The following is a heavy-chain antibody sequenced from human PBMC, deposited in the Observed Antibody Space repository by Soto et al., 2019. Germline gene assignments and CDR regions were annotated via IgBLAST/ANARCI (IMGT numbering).Heavy chain of an antibody. J-gene: IGHJ5*02. D-gene: IGHD4-4*01. Sequence: GGSLRLSCAASGFTFSSYTMNWVRQAPGMGLEWVSSISSSSTYMYYADSVKGRFTISRDHAKNSLYLQMNSLRAEDTAIYYCARDLGVTTVTNPWFDPWGQGSLVTVAS. CDR2: ISSSSTYM. CDR1: GFTFSSYT. V-gene: IGHV3-21*01. CDR3: ARDLGVTTVTNPWFDP.